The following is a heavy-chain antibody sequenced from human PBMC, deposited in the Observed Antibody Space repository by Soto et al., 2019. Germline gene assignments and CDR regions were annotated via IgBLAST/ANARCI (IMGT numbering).Heavy chain of an antibody. CDR3: ATPLLGVIS. Sequence: WETLSLTCTVSGGSISGYYWSWIRQPPGKGLEWIGEINHSGSTNYNPSLKSRVTISVDTSKNQFSLKLSSVTAADTAVYYCATPLLGVISWGQGTLVTVSS. J-gene: IGHJ5*02. CDR1: GGSISGYY. D-gene: IGHD6-13*01. CDR2: INHSGST. V-gene: IGHV4-34*01.